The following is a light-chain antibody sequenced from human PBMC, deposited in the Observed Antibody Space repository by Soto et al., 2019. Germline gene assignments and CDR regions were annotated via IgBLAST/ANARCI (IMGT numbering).Light chain of an antibody. CDR2: GAS. J-gene: IGKJ1*01. Sequence: EIVLTQSPGTLSLSPGERATLSCRASQSVSSNYLAWYQQKPGQAPRLLIYGASSRATGIPDRFSGSGSGTDFILTISRLEPEDFAVYYCQQYGSSPRTFGQGTNVEIK. CDR1: QSVSSNY. CDR3: QQYGSSPRT. V-gene: IGKV3-20*01.